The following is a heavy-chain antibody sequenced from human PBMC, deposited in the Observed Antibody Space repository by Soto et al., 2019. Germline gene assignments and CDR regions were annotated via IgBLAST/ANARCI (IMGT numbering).Heavy chain of an antibody. Sequence: SVTVSCKASVGTYSSCTIRWVRQAPGQGLEWMGRIIPILGIANYAQKLQGRVTMTTDTSTSTAYMELRSLRSDDTAVYYCARANDYASYWGQGTLVTVSS. CDR3: ARANDYASY. V-gene: IGHV1-69*02. CDR2: IIPILGIA. J-gene: IGHJ4*02. D-gene: IGHD3-16*01. CDR1: VGTYSSCT.